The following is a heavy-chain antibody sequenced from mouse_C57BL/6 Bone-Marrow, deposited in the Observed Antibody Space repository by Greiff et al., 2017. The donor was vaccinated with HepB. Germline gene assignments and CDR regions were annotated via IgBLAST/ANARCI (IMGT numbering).Heavy chain of an antibody. CDR3: VRQDGYYGLGY. CDR1: GFSFNTYA. CDR2: IRSKSNNYAT. V-gene: IGHV10-1*01. Sequence: EVKLVESGGGLVQPKGSLKLSCAASGFSFNTYAMNWVRQAPGKGLEWVARIRSKSNNYATYYADSVKDRFTISRDDSESMLYLQMNNLKTEDTAMYYCVRQDGYYGLGYWGQGTTLTVSS. J-gene: IGHJ2*01. D-gene: IGHD2-3*01.